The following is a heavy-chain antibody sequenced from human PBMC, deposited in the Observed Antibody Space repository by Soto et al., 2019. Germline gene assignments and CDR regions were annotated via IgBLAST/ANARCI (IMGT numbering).Heavy chain of an antibody. Sequence: QVQLQESGPGLVKPSQTLSLTCTVSGGSISSGGYYWSWIRQHPGKGLEWIGYIYYSGSTYYNPSLKSRVTISVDTSKNQFSLQLSSVTAADTAVYSCARVPPQAYYYYDGMDVWGQGTTVTVSS. J-gene: IGHJ6*02. CDR3: ARVPPQAYYYYDGMDV. CDR1: GGSISSGGYY. V-gene: IGHV4-31*03. CDR2: IYYSGST.